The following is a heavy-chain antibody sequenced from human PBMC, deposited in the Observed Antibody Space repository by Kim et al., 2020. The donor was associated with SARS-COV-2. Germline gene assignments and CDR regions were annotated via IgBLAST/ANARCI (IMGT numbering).Heavy chain of an antibody. V-gene: IGHV5-51*01. Sequence: GESLKISCKGSGYSFTSYWIGWVRQMPGKGLEWMGIIYPGDSDTRYSPSFQGQVTISADKSISTAYLQWSSLKASDTAMYYCARHVTVTYYYYYGMDVWGQGTTVTVSS. CDR3: ARHVTVTYYYYYGMDV. J-gene: IGHJ6*02. CDR1: GYSFTSYW. CDR2: IYPGDSDT. D-gene: IGHD4-17*01.